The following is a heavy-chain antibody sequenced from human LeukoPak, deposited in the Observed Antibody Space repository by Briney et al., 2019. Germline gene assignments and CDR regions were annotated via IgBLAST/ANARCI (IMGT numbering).Heavy chain of an antibody. J-gene: IGHJ3*01. V-gene: IGHV3-7*04. CDR2: IKQDGSEN. Sequence: GGSLRLSCAASGFTFSNYWMSWVRQAPGKGLEWVANIKQDGSENYYVASVKGRFTISRDNAESSLYLQMNSLRAEDTGVYFCARALLRATRYNPLDVWGQGTMVTVSS. CDR1: GFTFSNYW. D-gene: IGHD1-1*01. CDR3: ARALLRATRYNPLDV.